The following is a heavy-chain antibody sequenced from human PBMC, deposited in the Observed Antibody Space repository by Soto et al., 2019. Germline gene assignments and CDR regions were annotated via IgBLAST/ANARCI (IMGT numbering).Heavy chain of an antibody. V-gene: IGHV3-9*01. CDR1: GFTFNDYA. D-gene: IGHD3-16*01. CDR2: LSWNSGSI. CDR3: AKSAGGGTAGDAFDI. J-gene: IGHJ3*02. Sequence: EVQLVESGGGLVQPGRYLRLSCAASGFTFNDYAMHWVRQAPGKGLEWVSGLSWNSGSIGYADAVMGRVTISRDNAKNSLYLQMNSLRAEDTAFYYCAKSAGGGTAGDAFDIWGQGTMVTVSS.